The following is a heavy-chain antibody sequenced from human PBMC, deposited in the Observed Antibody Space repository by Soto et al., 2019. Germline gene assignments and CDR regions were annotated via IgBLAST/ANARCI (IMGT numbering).Heavy chain of an antibody. CDR2: VYYNGNT. CDR3: VRQTIVRGVLSWFDH. V-gene: IGHV4-39*01. Sequence: QLQLQESGPRLVKPSETLSLICSVSGGSIRSGSNYWAWIRQPPGKGLDWIGTVYYNGNTYYNASLKSRVTISADKSKNQFSLKLSSVSAADPAVYYCVRQTIVRGVLSWFDHWGQGTLVTVSS. D-gene: IGHD3-10*01. J-gene: IGHJ5*02. CDR1: GGSIRSGSNY.